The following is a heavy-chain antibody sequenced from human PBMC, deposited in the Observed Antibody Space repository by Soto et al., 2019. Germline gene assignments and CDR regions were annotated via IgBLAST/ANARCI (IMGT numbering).Heavy chain of an antibody. V-gene: IGHV6-1*01. D-gene: IGHD1-7*01. J-gene: IGHJ6*02. Sequence: SQTLSLTCAISGDSVSSNSAAWNWIRLSPSRGLEWLARTYYRSRWYNDYAVSVRSRITVNPDTSKNQFSLQLTSVTPEDTAVYYFAGTTSHQWYHLAFCGQGSSVTGSS. CDR2: TYYRSRWYN. CDR1: GDSVSSNSAA. CDR3: AGTTSHQWYHLAF.